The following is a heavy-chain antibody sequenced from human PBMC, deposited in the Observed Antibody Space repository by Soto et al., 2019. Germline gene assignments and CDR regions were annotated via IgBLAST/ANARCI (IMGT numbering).Heavy chain of an antibody. CDR1: GGTFSSYT. CDR2: IIPILGIA. Sequence: QVQLVQSGAEVKKPGSSVKVSCKASGGTFSSYTISWVRQAPGQGLEWMGRIIPILGIANYAQKFQGRVTITADKATSTAYMELSSLRSEDTAVYYCARHLSLVATAYYFDYWGQGTLVTVSS. J-gene: IGHJ4*02. CDR3: ARHLSLVATAYYFDY. D-gene: IGHD5-12*01. V-gene: IGHV1-69*02.